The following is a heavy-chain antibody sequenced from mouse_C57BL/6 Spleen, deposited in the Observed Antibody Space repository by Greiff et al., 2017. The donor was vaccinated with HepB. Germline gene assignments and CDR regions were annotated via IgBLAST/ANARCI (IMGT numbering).Heavy chain of an antibody. V-gene: IGHV1-64*01. Sequence: VKLQQPGAELVKPGASVKLSCKASGYTFTSYWMHWVKQRPGQGLEWIGMIHPNSGSTNYNEKFKSKATLTVDKSSSTAYMQLSSLTSEDSAVYYCARAPDGYYSYFDVWGTGTTVTVSS. D-gene: IGHD2-3*01. CDR1: GYTFTSYW. CDR2: IHPNSGST. CDR3: ARAPDGYYSYFDV. J-gene: IGHJ1*03.